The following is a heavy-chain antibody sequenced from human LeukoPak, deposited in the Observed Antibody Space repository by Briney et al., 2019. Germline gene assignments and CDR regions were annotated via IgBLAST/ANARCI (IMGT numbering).Heavy chain of an antibody. Sequence: ASVKVSCKASGYTFSDNYMHWVRQAPGQGLEYMGWIKPNGGGTKYAQKFQGRVTMTRDTSIRTAYMELNRLRSDDTAVYFCARGTWFGDSLGTDFWGQGTLVTVSS. CDR2: IKPNGGGT. J-gene: IGHJ4*02. D-gene: IGHD3-10*01. CDR3: ARGTWFGDSLGTDF. CDR1: GYTFSDNY. V-gene: IGHV1-2*02.